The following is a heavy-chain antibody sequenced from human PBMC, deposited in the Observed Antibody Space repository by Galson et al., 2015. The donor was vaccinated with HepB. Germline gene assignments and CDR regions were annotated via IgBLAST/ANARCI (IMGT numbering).Heavy chain of an antibody. D-gene: IGHD4-23*01. Sequence: SLRLSCAASGFTFSSYGMHWVRQAPGKGLEWVAFIRYDGRNKYYGDSVMGRFTISRDNSKNTVYLQMNSLRAEDTAVYYCAKDRMGDNGGNSEHFQHWGRGTLLTVSS. CDR1: GFTFSSYG. CDR3: AKDRMGDNGGNSEHFQH. CDR2: IRYDGRNK. J-gene: IGHJ1*01. V-gene: IGHV3-30*02.